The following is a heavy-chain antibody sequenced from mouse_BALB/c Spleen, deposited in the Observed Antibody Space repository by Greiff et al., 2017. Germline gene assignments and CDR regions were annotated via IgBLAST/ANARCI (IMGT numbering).Heavy chain of an antibody. CDR2: INPSNGGT. CDR1: GYTFTSYY. V-gene: IGHV1S81*02. Sequence: QVHVKQPGAELVKPGASVKLSCKASGYTFTSYYMYWVKQRPGQGLEWIGGINPSNGGTNFNEKFKSKATLTVDKSSSTAYMQLSSLTSEDSAVYYCYTFAYWGQGTLVTVSA. J-gene: IGHJ3*01. CDR3: YTFAY.